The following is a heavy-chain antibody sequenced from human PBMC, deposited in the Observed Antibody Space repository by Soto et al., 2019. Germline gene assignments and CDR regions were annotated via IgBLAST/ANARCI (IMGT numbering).Heavy chain of an antibody. CDR1: GYTFTSYY. CDR2: INPSGGST. CDR3: ANPPRY. Sequence: ASVKVSCKASGYTFTSYYMHWVRQAPGQGLEWMGIINPSGGSTSYAQKFQGRVTITADKSTGTAYMELSSLRFEDTAVYYCANPPRYWGQGTLVTVSS. V-gene: IGHV1-46*01. J-gene: IGHJ4*02.